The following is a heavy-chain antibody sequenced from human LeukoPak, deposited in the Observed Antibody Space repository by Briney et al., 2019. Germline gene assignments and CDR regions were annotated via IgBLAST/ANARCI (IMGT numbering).Heavy chain of an antibody. CDR3: ARARSTHYDSSGYYVD. D-gene: IGHD3-22*01. Sequence: SQTLSLTCTVSGSSISSGDYYWSWIRQPPGKGLEWIGYIYYSGSTYYNPSLKSRVTISVDTSKNQFSLKLSSVTAADTAVYYCARARSTHYDSSGYYVDWGQGTLVTVSS. J-gene: IGHJ4*02. V-gene: IGHV4-30-4*01. CDR1: GSSISSGDYY. CDR2: IYYSGST.